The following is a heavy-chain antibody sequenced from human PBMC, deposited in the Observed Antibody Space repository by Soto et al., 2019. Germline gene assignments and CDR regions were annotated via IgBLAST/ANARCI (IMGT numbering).Heavy chain of an antibody. CDR2: IYYSGST. V-gene: IGHV4-59*08. D-gene: IGHD2-15*01. CDR3: ARHAPVSPRTVVADPEGPFDS. Sequence: SETLSLTWTVSGGSISSYDGSWIRQPPGKGREWIGSIYYSGSTNYTPSLKSRVTLSVDTSENQFSLQLSSVTRDDPAVYYCARHAPVSPRTVVADPEGPFDSWGYGPLVTVSS. CDR1: GGSISSYD. J-gene: IGHJ4*01.